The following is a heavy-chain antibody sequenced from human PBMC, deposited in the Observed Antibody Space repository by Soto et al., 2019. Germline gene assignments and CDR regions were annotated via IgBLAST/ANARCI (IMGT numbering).Heavy chain of an antibody. Sequence: QVQLVQSGAEVKKPGASVKVSCKASGYTFTNYDIPWVRQAIGQGLEWMGWMNPDSGNTGQSKQFQGRVTMTRDTSINTAYMEMSSLRSEDTAVYYCARGRFLRTGFDPWGQGTLVTVSS. CDR1: GYTFTNYD. CDR3: ARGRFLRTGFDP. J-gene: IGHJ5*02. V-gene: IGHV1-8*01. CDR2: MNPDSGNT. D-gene: IGHD4-17*01.